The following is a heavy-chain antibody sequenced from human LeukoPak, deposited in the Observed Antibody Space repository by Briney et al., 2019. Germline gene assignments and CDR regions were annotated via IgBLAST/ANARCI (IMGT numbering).Heavy chain of an antibody. D-gene: IGHD2-2*01. V-gene: IGHV4-4*07. CDR3: ASARTTAFMDV. CDR1: GGSISSYY. J-gene: IGHJ6*04. CDR2: IYTSGST. Sequence: SETLSLTCTVSGGSISSYYWGWIRQPAGKGLEWIGRIYTSGSTNYNPSLKGRVTMSVDTSKNQFSLKLSSVTAADTAVYYCASARTTAFMDVWGKGTTVTVSS.